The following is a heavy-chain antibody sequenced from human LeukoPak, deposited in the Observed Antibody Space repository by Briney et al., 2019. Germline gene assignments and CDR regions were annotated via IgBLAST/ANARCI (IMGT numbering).Heavy chain of an antibody. CDR3: ARGRYVWRSYRPFDY. CDR2: INHSGST. V-gene: IGHV4-34*01. CDR1: GGSFSGYY. D-gene: IGHD3-16*02. J-gene: IGHJ4*02. Sequence: SETLSLTCAVYGGSFSGYYWSWIRQPPGKGLEWIGEINHSGSTNYNPSLKSRVTISVDTSKNQFSLKLSSVTAADTAVYYCARGRYVWRSYRPFDYWGQGTLVTVSS.